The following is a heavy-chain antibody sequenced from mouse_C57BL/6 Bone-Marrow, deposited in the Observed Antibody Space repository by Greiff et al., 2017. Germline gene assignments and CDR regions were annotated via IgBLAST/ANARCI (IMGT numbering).Heavy chain of an antibody. CDR2: INPGSGGT. J-gene: IGHJ4*01. V-gene: IGHV1-54*01. CDR3: ARAGGHYDGYYYAMDD. CDR1: GYAFTNYL. Sequence: QVQLQQSGAELVRPGTSVKVSCKASGYAFTNYLIEWVKQRPGQGLEWIGVINPGSGGTNYNEKFKGKATLTADKSSSTAYMQLSRLTSEDSAVYFCARAGGHYDGYYYAMDDWGQGTSVTVSS. D-gene: IGHD1-2*01.